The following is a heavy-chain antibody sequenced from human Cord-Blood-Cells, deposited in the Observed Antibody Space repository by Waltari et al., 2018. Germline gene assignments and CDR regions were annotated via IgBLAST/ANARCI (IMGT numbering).Heavy chain of an antibody. Sequence: QVQLQQWGAGLLKPSETLSLTCAVYGGSFSGYYWSWIRQPPGKGLEWIGEINHSGSTNYNPSLKGRVPISVDTAKNQFYLELSGVTAADAAVYYWARGGGFDSWGQGTLVTVSS. CDR2: INHSGST. V-gene: IGHV4-34*01. D-gene: IGHD3-16*01. CDR3: ARGGGFDS. CDR1: GGSFSGYY. J-gene: IGHJ4*02.